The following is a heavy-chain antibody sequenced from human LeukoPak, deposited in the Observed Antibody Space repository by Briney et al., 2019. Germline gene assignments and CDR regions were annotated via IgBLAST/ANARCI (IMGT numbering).Heavy chain of an antibody. CDR2: IIPIFGTA. Sequence: SVKVSCKASGGTFSSYAISWVRQAPGQGLEWMGGIIPIFGTANYAQKFQGRVTITTDESTSTAYMELSSLRSEDTAVYYCASISGSSGDAFDIWGQGTMVTVSS. D-gene: IGHD1-26*01. J-gene: IGHJ3*02. V-gene: IGHV1-69*05. CDR1: GGTFSSYA. CDR3: ASISGSSGDAFDI.